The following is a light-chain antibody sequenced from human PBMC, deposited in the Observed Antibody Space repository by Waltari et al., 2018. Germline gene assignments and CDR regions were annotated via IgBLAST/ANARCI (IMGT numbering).Light chain of an antibody. CDR1: SSDIRNYNH. J-gene: IGLJ3*02. V-gene: IGLV2-14*01. Sequence: QSALTQPASVSESPGQSVTISCTGTSSDIRNYNHVSWYQQHPGKAPKLIIFEVYDRPSGVSDLFSASKSANTASLTISGLQAEDEADYYCSSYTNSSTWVFGGGTSLTVL. CDR2: EVY. CDR3: SSYTNSSTWV.